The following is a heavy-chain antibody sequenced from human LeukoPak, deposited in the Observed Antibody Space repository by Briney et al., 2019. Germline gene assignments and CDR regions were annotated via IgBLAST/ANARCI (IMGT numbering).Heavy chain of an antibody. J-gene: IGHJ4*02. Sequence: GGSLRLSCAASGFTFSSYEMNWARQAPGKGLEWVSYISSSGSTIYYADSVKGRFTISRDNAKNSLYLQMNSLRAEDTAVYYCATGFIAATLWGQGTLVTVSS. V-gene: IGHV3-48*03. CDR2: ISSSGSTI. D-gene: IGHD6-6*01. CDR1: GFTFSSYE. CDR3: ATGFIAATL.